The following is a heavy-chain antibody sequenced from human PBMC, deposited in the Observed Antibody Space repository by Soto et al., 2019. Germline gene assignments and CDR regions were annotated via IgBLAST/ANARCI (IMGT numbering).Heavy chain of an antibody. J-gene: IGHJ5*02. CDR3: AIAPYYDFWSGYLQNNWFDP. V-gene: IGHV1-8*01. CDR1: GYTFTSYD. CDR2: MNPNSGNT. Sequence: ASVKVSCKASGYTFTSYDINWVRQATGQGLEWMGWMNPNSGNTGYAQKFQGRVTMTRNTSISTAYMELSSLRSEDTAVYYCAIAPYYDFWSGYLQNNWFDPWGQGTPVTVSS. D-gene: IGHD3-3*01.